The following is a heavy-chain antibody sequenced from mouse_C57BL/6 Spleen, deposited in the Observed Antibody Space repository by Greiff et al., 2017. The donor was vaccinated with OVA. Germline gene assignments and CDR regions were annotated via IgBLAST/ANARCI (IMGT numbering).Heavy chain of an antibody. CDR3: ARQDGSSYFDY. V-gene: IGHV5-6*01. J-gene: IGHJ2*01. CDR1: GFTFSSYG. Sequence: EVNLVESGGDLVKPGGSLKLSCAASGFTFSSYGMSWVRQTPDKRLEWVATISSGGSYTYYPDSVKGRFTISRDNAKNTLYLQMSSLKSEDTAMYYCARQDGSSYFDYWGQGTTLTVSS. CDR2: ISSGGSYT. D-gene: IGHD1-1*01.